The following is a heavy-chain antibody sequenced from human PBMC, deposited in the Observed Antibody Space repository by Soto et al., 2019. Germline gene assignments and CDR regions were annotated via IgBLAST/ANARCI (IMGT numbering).Heavy chain of an antibody. CDR3: ARDYGVAAAGTYTWFDP. CDR1: GYTFTSYG. Sequence: ASVKVSCKASGYTFTSYGISWVRQAPGQGLEWMGWISAYNGNTNYAQKLQGRVTMTTDTSTSTAYMELRSLRSDDTAVYYCARDYGVAAAGTYTWFDPWGQGTLVTVSS. J-gene: IGHJ5*02. D-gene: IGHD6-13*01. CDR2: ISAYNGNT. V-gene: IGHV1-18*01.